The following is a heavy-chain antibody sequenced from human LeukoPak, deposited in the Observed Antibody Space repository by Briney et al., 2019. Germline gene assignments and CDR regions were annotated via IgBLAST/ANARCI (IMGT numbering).Heavy chain of an antibody. CDR2: IYYSGST. CDR3: ARLDGDGVGPYGMDV. D-gene: IGHD4-17*01. CDR1: GGSISSSSYY. J-gene: IGHJ6*02. Sequence: SETLSLTCTVSGGSISSSSYYWGWIRQPPGKGLEWIGSIYYSGSTYYNPSLKSRVTISVDTSKNQFSLKLSSVTAADTAVYYCARLDGDGVGPYGMDVWGQGTTVTVSS. V-gene: IGHV4-39*01.